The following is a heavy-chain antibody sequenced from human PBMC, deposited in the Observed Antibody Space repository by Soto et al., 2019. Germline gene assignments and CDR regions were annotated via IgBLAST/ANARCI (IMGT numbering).Heavy chain of an antibody. CDR1: GYTLTDHF. V-gene: IGHV1-46*01. CDR3: ARSITLVRGYVDYDAMDV. D-gene: IGHD3-10*01. Sequence: QVQLVQSGAEVKKPGASVMVSCKAFGYTLTDHFMHWVRRAPGQGLEWMGIINPSSGTTTYAQKFQGRVTMTRDTAASTVHMEMSSLRSEDTALYYGARSITLVRGYVDYDAMDVWGRWTTVTVSS. CDR2: INPSSGTT. J-gene: IGHJ6*02.